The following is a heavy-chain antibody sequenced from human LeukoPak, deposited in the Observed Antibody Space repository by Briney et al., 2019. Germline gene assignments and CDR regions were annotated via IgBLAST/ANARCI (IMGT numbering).Heavy chain of an antibody. CDR1: GGSISSGDYY. D-gene: IGHD3-3*01. CDR3: AHSFYDFWSGYRSYDY. V-gene: IGHV2-5*01. Sequence: TLSLTCTLSGGSISSGDYYWSWIRQPPGKALEWLALINWNDDKRYSPSLKSRLTITKDTSKNQVVLTMTNMDPVDTATYSCAHSFYDFWSGYRSYDYWGQGTLVTVSS. J-gene: IGHJ4*02. CDR2: INWNDDK.